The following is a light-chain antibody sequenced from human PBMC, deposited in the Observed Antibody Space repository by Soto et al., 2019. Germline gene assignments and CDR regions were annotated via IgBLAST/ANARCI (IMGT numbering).Light chain of an antibody. V-gene: IGKV1-5*03. Sequence: DIHMTQSPSTLYASVGDRGTITCRASQSISIGLAWYQQKPGKAPNLLIYNTSSLENGDPSRFSGSGSGTEFTHTISSLQPDDFANYYCQHDNDYSWTFDQGPKVEIK. J-gene: IGKJ1*01. CDR1: QSISIG. CDR2: NTS. CDR3: QHDNDYSWT.